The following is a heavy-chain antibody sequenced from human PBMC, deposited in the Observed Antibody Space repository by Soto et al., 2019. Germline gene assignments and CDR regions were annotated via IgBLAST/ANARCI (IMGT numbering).Heavy chain of an antibody. D-gene: IGHD3-16*01. CDR2: ISYHGIDK. V-gene: IGHV3-30*18. CDR3: AKEAPGEKACDI. Sequence: QVQLVESGGGVVQPGRSLRLSCAASGFTFSSYAMHWVRQAPGKGLEFVAVISYHGIDKYYADSMKGRITISRDNSKNTLYLQMDSLRTEDTAVYYCAKEAPGEKACDIWGQGTMVTVSS. J-gene: IGHJ3*02. CDR1: GFTFSSYA.